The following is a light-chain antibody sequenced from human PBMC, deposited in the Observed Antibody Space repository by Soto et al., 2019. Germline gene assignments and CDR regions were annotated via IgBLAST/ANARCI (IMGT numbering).Light chain of an antibody. Sequence: EIVLTQSPGTLSLSPGERGTLSCRANQSLGSAYLAWYQQKPGQAPRLLIHGASSRAAAIPDRFSGSGSGTDFTLTISNLEPEDFAVYYCQQYAASPFTFGPGTIVDAK. CDR1: QSLGSAY. V-gene: IGKV3-20*01. CDR2: GAS. CDR3: QQYAASPFT. J-gene: IGKJ3*01.